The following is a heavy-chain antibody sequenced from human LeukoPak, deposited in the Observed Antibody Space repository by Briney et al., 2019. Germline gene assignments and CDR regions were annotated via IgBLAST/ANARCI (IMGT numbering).Heavy chain of an antibody. CDR2: IYINGDT. Sequence: SETLSLTCTVSGDSIRSFYWSWIRQAPGKGLECIGFIYINGDTSYNPSLKGRATLSLDTSKNQFSLRLSSVTAADTAVYYCARLRMTWFDPWGQGTLVTVSS. CDR1: GDSIRSFY. CDR3: ARLRMTWFDP. D-gene: IGHD3-10*01. J-gene: IGHJ5*02. V-gene: IGHV4-4*09.